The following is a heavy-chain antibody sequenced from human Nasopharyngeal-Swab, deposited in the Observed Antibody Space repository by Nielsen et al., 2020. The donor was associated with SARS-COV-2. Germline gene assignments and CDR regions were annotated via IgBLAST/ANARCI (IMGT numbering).Heavy chain of an antibody. CDR1: GYAFTTHD. Sequence: ASVKVSCKASGYAFTTHDISWVRQASGQGLEWMGWMNPNSGATGYAQKFQGRVTMTRDTSTSTVFMDLSSLRSEDTAVYYCARRGRCSGSSCDMDVWGQGTTVTVSS. CDR2: MNPNSGAT. CDR3: ARRGRCSGSSCDMDV. D-gene: IGHD2-2*01. V-gene: IGHV1-8*01. J-gene: IGHJ6*02.